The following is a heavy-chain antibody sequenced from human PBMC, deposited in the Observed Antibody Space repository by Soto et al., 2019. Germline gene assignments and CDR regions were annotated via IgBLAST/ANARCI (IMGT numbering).Heavy chain of an antibody. CDR1: GFTFSSYA. CDR3: AREYCSGGSCYSDTYDAFDI. CDR2: ISSNGGST. V-gene: IGHV3-64*01. D-gene: IGHD2-15*01. J-gene: IGHJ3*02. Sequence: GGSLRLSCAASGFTFSSYAMHWVRQAPGKGLEYVSAISSNGGSTYYANSVKGRFTISRDNSKNTLYLQMGSLRAEDMAVYYCAREYCSGGSCYSDTYDAFDIWGQGTMVTVSS.